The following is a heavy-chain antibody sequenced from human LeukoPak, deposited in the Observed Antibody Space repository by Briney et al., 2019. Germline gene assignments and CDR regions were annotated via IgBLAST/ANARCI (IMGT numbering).Heavy chain of an antibody. CDR2: ISSGSTYI. CDR3: ARGYSSSWFSYYYYYMDV. Sequence: TGGSLRLSCAASAFTFSDYSMNWVRQAPGKGLEWVAYISSGSTYIYYADSVKGRFTISRDNAQRSMYLQMNSLRAEDTAVYYCARGYSSSWFSYYYYYMDVWGKGTTVTVSS. CDR1: AFTFSDYS. V-gene: IGHV3-21*01. D-gene: IGHD6-13*01. J-gene: IGHJ6*03.